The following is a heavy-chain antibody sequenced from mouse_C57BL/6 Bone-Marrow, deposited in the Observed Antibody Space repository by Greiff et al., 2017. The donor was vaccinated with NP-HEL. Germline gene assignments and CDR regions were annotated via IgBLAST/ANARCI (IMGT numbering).Heavy chain of an antibody. D-gene: IGHD4-1*01. CDR1: GYTFTSYW. J-gene: IGHJ2*01. Sequence: QVQLQQPGAELVRPGTSVKLSCKASGYTFTSYWMHWVKQRPGQGLEWIGVIDPSDSYTNYNQKFKGKATLTVDTSSSTAYMQLSSLTSEDSAVYYCAELGCFDYWGQGTTLTVSS. CDR3: AELGCFDY. V-gene: IGHV1-59*01. CDR2: IDPSDSYT.